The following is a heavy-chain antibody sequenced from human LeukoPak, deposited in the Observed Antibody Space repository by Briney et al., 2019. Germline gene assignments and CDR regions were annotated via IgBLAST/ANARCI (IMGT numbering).Heavy chain of an antibody. CDR3: VRHGTQKYVADY. Sequence: SETLSLTCTVSGGSIISYYWSWIRQPPGKGLEWIGYIHYSGSTNYNPSLKSRVTISVDTSKNQFSLKLSSVTAPDTAVYYCVRHGTQKYVADYWGQGTLVTVSS. CDR1: GGSIISYY. D-gene: IGHD1-1*01. CDR2: IHYSGST. V-gene: IGHV4-59*08. J-gene: IGHJ4*02.